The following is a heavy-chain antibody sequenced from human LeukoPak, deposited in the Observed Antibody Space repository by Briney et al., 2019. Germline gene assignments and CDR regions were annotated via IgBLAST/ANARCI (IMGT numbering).Heavy chain of an antibody. CDR1: GYTFTGYY. CDR2: INPNSGGT. CDR3: ARVVRSRGFGFDP. Sequence: ASVKVSCKASGYTFTGYYMHWVRQAPGQGLEWMGWINPNSGGTNYAQKFQGRVTMTRDTSISTAYMELSRLRSDDTAVYYCARVVRSRGFGFDPWGQGTLVTVSS. V-gene: IGHV1-2*02. J-gene: IGHJ5*02. D-gene: IGHD2-15*01.